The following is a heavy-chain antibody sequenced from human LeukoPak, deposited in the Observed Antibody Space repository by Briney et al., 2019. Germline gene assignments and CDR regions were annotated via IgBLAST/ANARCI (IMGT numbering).Heavy chain of an antibody. V-gene: IGHV4-39*07. CDR2: IYTSGST. J-gene: IGHJ5*02. D-gene: IGHD6-25*01. Sequence: PSETLSLTCTVSGGSISSSSYYWGWIRQPPGKGLEWIGRIYTSGSTNYSPSLKSRVTMSVDTSKNQFSLKLSSVTAADTAVYYCARAYSSGWFDPWGQGTLVTVSS. CDR3: ARAYSSGWFDP. CDR1: GGSISSSSYY.